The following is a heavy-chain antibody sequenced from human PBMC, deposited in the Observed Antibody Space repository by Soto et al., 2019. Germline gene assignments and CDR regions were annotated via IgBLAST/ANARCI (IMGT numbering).Heavy chain of an antibody. V-gene: IGHV4-59*01. Sequence: SETPSLTCTVSGGSISNYYWNWIRQTPGKGLEWIGYIDYSGNTSYNPSLKSRVTISVDTSKNQVSLNVSSATAADSAVYYCTRGAIHWGQGTLVTVSS. CDR2: IDYSGNT. CDR1: GGSISNYY. J-gene: IGHJ4*01. CDR3: TRGAIH. D-gene: IGHD2-2*01.